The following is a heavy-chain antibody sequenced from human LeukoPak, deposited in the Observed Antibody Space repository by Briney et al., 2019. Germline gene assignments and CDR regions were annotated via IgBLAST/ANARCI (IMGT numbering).Heavy chain of an antibody. CDR3: ARGVAAPPYNWFDP. D-gene: IGHD6-13*01. CDR1: GYTFTSYD. J-gene: IGHJ5*02. V-gene: IGHV1-8*01. Sequence: ASVKVSCKASGYTFTSYDINWVRQATGQGLEWMGWMNPNSGNTGYAQKFQGRVTMTRNTSISTAYMELSSLRPEDTAVYYCARGVAAPPYNWFDPWGQGTLVTVSS. CDR2: MNPNSGNT.